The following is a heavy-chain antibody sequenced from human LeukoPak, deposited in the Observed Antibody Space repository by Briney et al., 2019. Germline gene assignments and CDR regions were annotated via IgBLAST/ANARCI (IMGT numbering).Heavy chain of an antibody. CDR2: ISHSGST. J-gene: IGHJ4*02. Sequence: SETLSLTCAVYGGSFSGYYWSWIRQPPGKGLEWIGEISHSGSTNYNPSLKSRVTISVDTSKNQFSLKLSSVTAADTAVYYCARITVSSSPRKYYFDYWGQGTLVTVSS. D-gene: IGHD6-6*01. CDR3: ARITVSSSPRKYYFDY. CDR1: GGSFSGYY. V-gene: IGHV4-34*01.